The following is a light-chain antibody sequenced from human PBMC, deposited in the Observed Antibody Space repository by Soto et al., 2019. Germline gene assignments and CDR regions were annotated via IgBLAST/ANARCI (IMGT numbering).Light chain of an antibody. CDR3: QQYNSNWT. CDR2: KAS. V-gene: IGKV1-5*03. CDR1: QSISSW. J-gene: IGKJ1*01. Sequence: DIQMTQSPSTLSASVGDRVTITCRASQSISSWLAWYQQKPGKAPKLLFYKASSLESGVPSRFSGSGSGTEFTLTISSLQPDDFATYYCQQYNSNWTFGQGTKVEIK.